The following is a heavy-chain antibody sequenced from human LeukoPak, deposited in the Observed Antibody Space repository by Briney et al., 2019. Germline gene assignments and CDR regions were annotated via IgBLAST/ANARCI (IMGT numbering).Heavy chain of an antibody. Sequence: GGSPRLSCAASGFTFSSYSMNWVRQAPGKGLEWVSYISSSSSTIYYADSVKGRFTISRDNAKNSLYLQMNSLRDEDTAVYYCARDPPPYYNILTGYYPRYYFDYWGQGTLVTVSS. J-gene: IGHJ4*02. CDR2: ISSSSSTI. CDR3: ARDPPPYYNILTGYYPRYYFDY. D-gene: IGHD3-9*01. CDR1: GFTFSSYS. V-gene: IGHV3-48*02.